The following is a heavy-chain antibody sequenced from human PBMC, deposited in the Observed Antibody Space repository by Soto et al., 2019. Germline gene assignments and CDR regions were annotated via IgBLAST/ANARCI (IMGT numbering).Heavy chain of an antibody. J-gene: IGHJ4*02. CDR2: IWHDGKNK. CDR1: GFTFSNFG. Sequence: QVQVVESGGGVVQPGRSLRLSCVASGFTFSNFGMHWVRQAPGKGLEWVAVIWHDGKNKYYADSAEGRFTVSRDNSKNTLYLQMDSLTAEDTAVYYCARDPGQEEAMDYGGQGTLVTVSS. V-gene: IGHV3-33*01. CDR3: ARDPGQEEAMDY.